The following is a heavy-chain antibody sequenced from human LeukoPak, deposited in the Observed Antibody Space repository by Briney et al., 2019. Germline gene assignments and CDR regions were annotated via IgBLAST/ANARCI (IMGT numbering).Heavy chain of an antibody. CDR2: IKQDGSER. V-gene: IGHV3-7*01. J-gene: IGHJ4*02. Sequence: GGSLRLSCAASGFIFGNYWMTWVRQAPGKGLEWVAIIKQDGSERYYVDAVKGRFTISRDDAKNSLYLQMNSLRVEDTAIYYCAKSSEYYDFWTYYLGDYWGQGTLVTVSS. CDR1: GFIFGNYW. CDR3: AKSSEYYDFWTYYLGDY. D-gene: IGHD3/OR15-3a*01.